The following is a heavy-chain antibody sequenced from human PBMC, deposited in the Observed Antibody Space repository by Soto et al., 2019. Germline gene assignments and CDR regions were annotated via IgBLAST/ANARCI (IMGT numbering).Heavy chain of an antibody. CDR3: AREPQRGSAPYYYYYYGMDV. Sequence: ASETLSLTCTVSGGSISSGGYYWSWIRQHPGKGLEWIGYIYYSGSTYYNPSLKSRVTISVDTSKNQFSLKLSSVTAADTAVYYCAREPQRGSAPYYYYYYGMDVRGQGTTVTVSS. V-gene: IGHV4-31*03. D-gene: IGHD6-25*01. CDR2: IYYSGST. J-gene: IGHJ6*02. CDR1: GGSISSGGYY.